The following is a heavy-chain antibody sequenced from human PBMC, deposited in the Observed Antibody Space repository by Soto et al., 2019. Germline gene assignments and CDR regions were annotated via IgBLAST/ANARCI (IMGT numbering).Heavy chain of an antibody. J-gene: IGHJ3*02. V-gene: IGHV3-30-3*01. CDR3: ARGVGYYYDSSGSKGAFDI. CDR2: ISYDGSNK. CDR1: GFTFSSYA. D-gene: IGHD3-22*01. Sequence: GGSLRLSCAASGFTFSSYAMHWVRQARGKGLEWVAVISYDGSNKYYADSVKGRFTISRDNSKNTLYLQMNSLRAEDTAVYYCARGVGYYYDSSGSKGAFDIWGQGTMVTVSS.